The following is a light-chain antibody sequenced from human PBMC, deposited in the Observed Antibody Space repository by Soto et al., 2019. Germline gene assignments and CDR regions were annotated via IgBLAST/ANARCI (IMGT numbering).Light chain of an antibody. CDR2: GAS. Sequence: ETLMTQSPATLFVSPGERATLSCRAGQSVSSNLAWYQQKPGQAPRLLIYGASTRATGIPARFSGSGSGTEFTLTISSLQSEDFAVYCCQQYNNWPRTFGQGTKVEIK. J-gene: IGKJ1*01. CDR1: QSVSSN. V-gene: IGKV3-15*01. CDR3: QQYNNWPRT.